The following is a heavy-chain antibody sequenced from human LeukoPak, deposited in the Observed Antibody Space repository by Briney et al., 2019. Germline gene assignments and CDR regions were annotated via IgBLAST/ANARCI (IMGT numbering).Heavy chain of an antibody. V-gene: IGHV3-23*01. CDR1: GFTFSSYA. J-gene: IGHJ4*02. Sequence: GGSLSLSCAASGFTFSSYAMSWVRQAPGKGLEWVSVISISGDITYYADSVKGRFTISRDNSKNTLYLQMNSLRAEDTAVYYCAKARSVVVAAAIDYWGQGTLGTVSS. CDR2: ISISGDIT. CDR3: AKARSVVVAAAIDY. D-gene: IGHD2-2*01.